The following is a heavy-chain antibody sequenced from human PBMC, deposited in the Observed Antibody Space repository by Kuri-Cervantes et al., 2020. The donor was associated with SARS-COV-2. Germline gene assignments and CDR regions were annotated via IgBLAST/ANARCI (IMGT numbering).Heavy chain of an antibody. CDR2: IDPSDSYT. D-gene: IGHD1-26*01. V-gene: IGHV5-10-1*01. J-gene: IGHJ3*02. CDR3: ASSGGLGSKHAFDI. Sequence: GGSLRLSCKGSGYSFTGYWIGWVRQMPGKGLEWMGRIDPSDSYTNYSPSFQGHVTISADKSISTAYLQWSSLKASDTAMYYCASSGGLGSKHAFDIWGQGTMVTVSS. CDR1: GYSFTGYW.